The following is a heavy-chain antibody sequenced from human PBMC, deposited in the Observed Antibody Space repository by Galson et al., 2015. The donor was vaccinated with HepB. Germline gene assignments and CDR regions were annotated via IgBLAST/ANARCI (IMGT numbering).Heavy chain of an antibody. CDR1: GYTFTNYG. CDR3: ARDRPTSGAAPGTSKFDP. V-gene: IGHV1-18*01. CDR2: ISAYNGGT. Sequence: SVKVSCKASGYTFTNYGISWVRQAPGQGLEWMGWISAYNGGTNYAQKLQGRVTMTTDTSTSTAYMEMRSLRSDDAAVYYCARDRPTSGAAPGTSKFDPWGQGTLVTVSS. J-gene: IGHJ5*02. D-gene: IGHD6-13*01.